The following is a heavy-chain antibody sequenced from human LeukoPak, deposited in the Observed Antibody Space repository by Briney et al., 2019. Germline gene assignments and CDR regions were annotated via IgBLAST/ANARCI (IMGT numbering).Heavy chain of an antibody. Sequence: ASVKVSCKASGYTFTSYDINWVEQATGQGLEWMGWMNPNSGNTGYAQKFQGRVTMTRNTSISTAYMELSSLRSEDTAVYYGARFGERHRAFDIWGQGTMVTVSS. CDR3: ARFGERHRAFDI. J-gene: IGHJ3*02. D-gene: IGHD3-10*01. CDR1: GYTFTSYD. V-gene: IGHV1-8*01. CDR2: MNPNSGNT.